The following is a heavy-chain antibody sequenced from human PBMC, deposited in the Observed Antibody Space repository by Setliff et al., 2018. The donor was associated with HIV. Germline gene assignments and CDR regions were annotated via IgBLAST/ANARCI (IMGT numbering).Heavy chain of an antibody. D-gene: IGHD6-13*01. V-gene: IGHV4-38-2*02. Sequence: SETLSLTCAVSGYSISTAYYWGWIRQPPGKGLEWIGSVYHSGTTYYNPSLKSRVTISVDMSNNQFSLKLSSVTAADTAVYYCARDIQAAGTGWFDPWGQGTLVTVSS. J-gene: IGHJ5*02. CDR3: ARDIQAAGTGWFDP. CDR1: GYSISTAYY. CDR2: VYHSGTT.